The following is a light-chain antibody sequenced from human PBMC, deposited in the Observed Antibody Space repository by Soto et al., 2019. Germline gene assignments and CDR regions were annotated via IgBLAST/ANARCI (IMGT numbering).Light chain of an antibody. Sequence: QSALTQPASVSGSPGQSITISCTGTSSDVGGYNYVSWYQQHPGKAPKLMIYDVSNRPSGVSNRFSGSKSGNTASLTISGLQAEDEADYYCSSYTSSSTSYYVFGTGTRSPS. V-gene: IGLV2-14*01. J-gene: IGLJ1*01. CDR1: SSDVGGYNY. CDR2: DVS. CDR3: SSYTSSSTSYYV.